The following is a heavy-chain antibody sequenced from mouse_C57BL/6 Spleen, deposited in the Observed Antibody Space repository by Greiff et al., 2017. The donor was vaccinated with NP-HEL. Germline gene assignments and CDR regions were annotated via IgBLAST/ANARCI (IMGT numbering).Heavy chain of an antibody. V-gene: IGHV3-6*01. CDR2: ISYDGSN. CDR3: ARDGPKPLYAMDY. Sequence: DVKLQESGPGLVKPSQSLSLTCSVTGYSITSGYYWNWIRQFPGNKLEWMCYISYDGSNNYNPSLKNRISITRDTSKNQFFLKLNSVTTEDTATYYCARDGPKPLYAMDYWGQGTSVTVSS. J-gene: IGHJ4*01. CDR1: GYSITSGYY. D-gene: IGHD6-1*01.